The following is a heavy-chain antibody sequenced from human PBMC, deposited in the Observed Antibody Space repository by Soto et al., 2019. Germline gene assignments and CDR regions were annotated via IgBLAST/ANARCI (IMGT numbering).Heavy chain of an antibody. CDR3: ARHSGYSGYDDLNNYWYFDL. V-gene: IGHV4-39*01. CDR2: IYYSGST. Sequence: QLQLQESGPGLVKPSETLSLTCTVSGGSISSSSYYWGWIRQPPGKGLEWIGSIYYSGSTYYNPSLKSRVTISVDTSKNQFSLKLSSVTAADTAVYYCARHSGYSGYDDLNNYWYFDLWGRGTLVTVSS. J-gene: IGHJ2*01. D-gene: IGHD5-12*01. CDR1: GGSISSSSYY.